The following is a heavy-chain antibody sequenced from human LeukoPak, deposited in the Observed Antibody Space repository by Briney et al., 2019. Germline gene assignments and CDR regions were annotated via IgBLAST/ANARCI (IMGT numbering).Heavy chain of an antibody. CDR1: GGSISSSNW. V-gene: IGHV4-4*02. J-gene: IGHJ4*02. CDR2: IYHSGST. CDR3: ARGGLDTRRGGYFDY. D-gene: IGHD5-18*01. Sequence: SETLSLTCAVSGGSISSSNWWSWVRQPPGKGLEWIGEIYHSGSTNYNPSLKSRVTISVDKSKNQFSLKLSSVTAADTAVYYCARGGLDTRRGGYFDYWGQGILVTVSS.